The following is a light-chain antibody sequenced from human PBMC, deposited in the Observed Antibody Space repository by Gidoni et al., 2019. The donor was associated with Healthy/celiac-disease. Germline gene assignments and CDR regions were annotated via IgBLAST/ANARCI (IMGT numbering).Light chain of an antibody. CDR2: DAS. J-gene: IGKJ2*01. V-gene: IGKV1-13*02. Sequence: AIQLTQSPSSLAASGGDRVTITCRASQGISSALAWYQQKPGKTPKLLIYDASSLQSGVPSRFSGSGSSTDFTLTISSLQPEDFATYYCQQFNSYLYTFXHXTKLEIK. CDR1: QGISSA. CDR3: QQFNSYLYT.